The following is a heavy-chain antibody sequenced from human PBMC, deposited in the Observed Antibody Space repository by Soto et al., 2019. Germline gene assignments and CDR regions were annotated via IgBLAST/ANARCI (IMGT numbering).Heavy chain of an antibody. V-gene: IGHV4-59*01. J-gene: IGHJ4*02. CDR1: GGSMSEYF. CDR3: ARDGYDGSGSPYPAY. D-gene: IGHD3-10*01. CDR2: IYYLGST. Sequence: TLSLTCSVSGGSMSEYFWSWIRQSPGKGLEWIGYIYYLGSTDYNPSLKGRVTISVDTSKRQFSLRLTSVTAADTAVYYCARDGYDGSGSPYPAYWGPGTQVTVSS.